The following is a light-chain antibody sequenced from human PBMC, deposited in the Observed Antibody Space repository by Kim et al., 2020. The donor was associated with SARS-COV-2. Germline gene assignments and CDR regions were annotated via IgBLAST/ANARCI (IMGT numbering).Light chain of an antibody. CDR3: SSYSTTSTLYV. Sequence: QSVVTQPASVSESPGQSITISCTGTSSDIGAYNYVSWYQQHPGKAPKLMIYDVSNRPSGVSNRFSGSKSGNTASLTISGLQAEDEADYYCSSYSTTSTLYVFGTGTKVTVL. CDR1: SSDIGAYNY. V-gene: IGLV2-14*03. J-gene: IGLJ1*01. CDR2: DVS.